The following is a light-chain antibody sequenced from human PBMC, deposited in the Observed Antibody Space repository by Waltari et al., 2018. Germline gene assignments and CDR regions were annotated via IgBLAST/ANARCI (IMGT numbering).Light chain of an antibody. Sequence: NVLTQSPGTLSLSPGERATLSCRASQSVSNNYLAWFQQQPCQAPRLLIYGASSRATGIPDRFSGSGSGTDFTLTISRLEPEDSAVYFCHLYGSARTFGGGTKVEIK. CDR2: GAS. CDR3: HLYGSART. J-gene: IGKJ4*01. CDR1: QSVSNNY. V-gene: IGKV3-20*01.